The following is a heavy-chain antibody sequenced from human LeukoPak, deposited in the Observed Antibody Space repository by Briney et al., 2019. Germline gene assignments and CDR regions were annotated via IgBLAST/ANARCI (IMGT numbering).Heavy chain of an antibody. J-gene: IGHJ4*02. CDR1: GYSITRAYN. V-gene: IGHV4-38-2*02. Sequence: SETLSLTCTVSGYSITRAYNWGWVRQSPGKGLEWIASISHAGDTYYNPSFKTRVTISADTSKYHFSLSLRSVTAPDTAVYFCGRGEVGEFDHWGQGTLVTVSS. CDR3: GRGEVGEFDH. CDR2: ISHAGDT. D-gene: IGHD1-26*01.